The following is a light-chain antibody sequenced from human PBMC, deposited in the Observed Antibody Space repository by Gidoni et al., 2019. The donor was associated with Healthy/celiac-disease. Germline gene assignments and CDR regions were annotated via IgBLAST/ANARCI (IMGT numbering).Light chain of an antibody. CDR3: QQSYSTPRT. Sequence: DIQVTPSPSSLSASVGDRVTITCRASQSISSYLNWYQQKPGKAPKLLIYAASSLQSWVPSLFSGSGSGTDFTLTISSLQPEDFATYYWQQSYSTPRTFGPGTKVEIK. V-gene: IGKV1-39*01. CDR1: QSISSY. CDR2: AAS. J-gene: IGKJ3*01.